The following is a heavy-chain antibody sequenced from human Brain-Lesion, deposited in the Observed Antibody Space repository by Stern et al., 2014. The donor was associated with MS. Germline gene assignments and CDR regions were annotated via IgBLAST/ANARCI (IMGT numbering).Heavy chain of an antibody. CDR3: AGEEDIRYCSGGSCTGNWFDP. CDR2: IYYSGNT. V-gene: IGHV4-39*01. CDR1: GGSVSSTSYA. Sequence: QVQLQESGPGLVKPSETLSLTCTVAGGSVSSTSYAWAWIRQPPGKGLEWIGTIYYSGNTYYSPSPQSRLTISLHQSTNPFSLHLRCVTAADTAVYYCAGEEDIRYCSGGSCTGNWFDPWGQGTLVTVSS. J-gene: IGHJ5*02. D-gene: IGHD2-15*01.